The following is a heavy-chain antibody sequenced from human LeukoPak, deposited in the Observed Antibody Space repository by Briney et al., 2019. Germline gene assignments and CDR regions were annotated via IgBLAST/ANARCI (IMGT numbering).Heavy chain of an antibody. CDR2: IIPILGIA. J-gene: IGHJ6*02. D-gene: IGHD6-13*01. CDR1: GGTFISYA. V-gene: IGHV1-69*04. CDR3: ARNADLIQKIAAAGNYYYYGMDV. Sequence: ASVKVSCKASGGTFISYAISWVRQAPGQGLEWMGRIIPILGIANYAQKFQGRVTITADKSTSTAYMELSSLRSEDTAVYYCARNADLIQKIAAAGNYYYYGMDVWGQGTTVTVSS.